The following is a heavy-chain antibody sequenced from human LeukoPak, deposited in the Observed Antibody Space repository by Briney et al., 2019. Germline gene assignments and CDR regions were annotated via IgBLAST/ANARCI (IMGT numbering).Heavy chain of an antibody. CDR3: ARALYYYDSSGYRPNGPKPEAYYYYGMDV. J-gene: IGHJ6*02. Sequence: PSETLSLTCTVSGGSISSGDYYWSWIRQPPGKGLEWIGYIYCSGSTYYNPSLKSRVTISVDTSKNQLSLKLSSVTAADTAVYYCARALYYYDSSGYRPNGPKPEAYYYYGMDVWGQGTTVTVSS. CDR1: GGSISSGDYY. V-gene: IGHV4-30-4*01. CDR2: IYCSGST. D-gene: IGHD3-22*01.